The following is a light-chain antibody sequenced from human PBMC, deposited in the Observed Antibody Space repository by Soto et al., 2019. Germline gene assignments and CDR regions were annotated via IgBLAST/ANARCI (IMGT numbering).Light chain of an antibody. J-gene: IGLJ2*01. CDR3: CAYAGSYTVL. Sequence: QSALTQPRSVSGSPGQSVTISCTGTSSDVGGYKYVSWYQQHPGKVPKLMMFDVSERPSGVPDRFSGSKSGNTASLSISGLQAADEADYYCCAYAGSYTVLFGGGTKVTVL. CDR2: DVS. CDR1: SSDVGGYKY. V-gene: IGLV2-11*01.